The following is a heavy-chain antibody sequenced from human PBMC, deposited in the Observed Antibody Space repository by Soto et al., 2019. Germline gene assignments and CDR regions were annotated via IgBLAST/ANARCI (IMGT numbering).Heavy chain of an antibody. Sequence: QVQLVDSGGGLVKPGGSLRLSCAASGFTFSNYYMTWIRQAPGKGLEWISYISDSGSVTYYADSVQDRFSISRDNAKNSLFLEMNDLRVDDTAVYYCARCLLGVGDPFDIWGQGTMVTVSS. V-gene: IGHV3-11*01. CDR1: GFTFSNYY. D-gene: IGHD2-15*01. CDR2: ISDSGSVT. CDR3: ARCLLGVGDPFDI. J-gene: IGHJ3*02.